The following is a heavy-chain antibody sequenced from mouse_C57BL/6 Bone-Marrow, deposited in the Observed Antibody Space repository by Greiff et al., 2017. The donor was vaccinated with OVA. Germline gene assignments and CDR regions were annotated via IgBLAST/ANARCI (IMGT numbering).Heavy chain of an antibody. Sequence: EVKLVESGGGLVQPGGSLKLSCAASGFTFSDYYMYWVRQTPEKRLEWVAYISNGGGSTYYPDTVKGRFTISRDNAKNTLYLQMSSLKSEDTAMYYCARGDFYAMDYWGQGTSVTVSS. V-gene: IGHV5-12*01. CDR1: GFTFSDYY. J-gene: IGHJ4*01. D-gene: IGHD3-3*01. CDR3: ARGDFYAMDY. CDR2: ISNGGGST.